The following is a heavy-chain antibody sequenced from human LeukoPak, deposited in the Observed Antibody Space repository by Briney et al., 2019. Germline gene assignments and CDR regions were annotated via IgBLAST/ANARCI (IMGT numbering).Heavy chain of an antibody. CDR3: AKEDSAGGPNWFDP. D-gene: IGHD3-16*01. Sequence: HSGGSLRLSCAASGFSFSSYGMSWVRQAPGKGLEWVAAISGSGDSTKHADSVKGRFTISRDNSKNMLYVQMNSLRAEDTSVYYCAKEDSAGGPNWFDPWGQGTLVTVSS. CDR2: ISGSGDST. J-gene: IGHJ5*02. V-gene: IGHV3-23*01. CDR1: GFSFSSYG.